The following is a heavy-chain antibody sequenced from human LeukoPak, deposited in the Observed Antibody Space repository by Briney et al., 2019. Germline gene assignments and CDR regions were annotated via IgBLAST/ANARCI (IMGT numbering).Heavy chain of an antibody. V-gene: IGHV3-48*03. J-gene: IGHJ4*02. CDR2: ISSSGSTI. CDR3: ASSGSYSDY. D-gene: IGHD1-26*01. CDR1: GFTFSSYE. Sequence: GGSLRLSCAASGFTFSSYEMKWVRQAPGKGLEWVSYISSSGSTISYADSVKGRFAISRDNAKNSLFLQMDSLRAEDTAVYYCASSGSYSDYWGQGTLVTVSS.